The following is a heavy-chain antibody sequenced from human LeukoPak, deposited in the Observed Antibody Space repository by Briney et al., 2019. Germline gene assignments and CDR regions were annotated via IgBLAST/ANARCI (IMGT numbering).Heavy chain of an antibody. V-gene: IGHV4-34*01. D-gene: IGHD5-18*01. CDR1: GGSFSGYY. CDR2: INHSGST. CDR3: ARRRWIQLWLNRGPFDY. Sequence: SETLSLTCAVYGGSFSGYYWSWIRQPPGKGLEWIGEINHSGSTNYNPSLKSRVTISVDTSKNQFSLKLSPVTAADTAVYYCARRRWIQLWLNRGPFDYWGQRTLVTVSS. J-gene: IGHJ4*02.